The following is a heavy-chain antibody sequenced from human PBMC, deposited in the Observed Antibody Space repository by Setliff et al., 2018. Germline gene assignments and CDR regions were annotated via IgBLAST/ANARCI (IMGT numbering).Heavy chain of an antibody. J-gene: IGHJ4*02. Sequence: GASVKVSCKVSGYTLTELSMHWVRLAPGKGLEWMGGFDPEDGETIYAQKFQGRVTMTEDTSTDTAYMELSSLRSEDTAVYYCATSVSWIQLVLYPQGHPEPFDYWGQGTLVTVSS. V-gene: IGHV1-24*01. CDR1: GYTLTELS. D-gene: IGHD5-18*01. CDR2: FDPEDGET. CDR3: ATSVSWIQLVLYPQGHPEPFDY.